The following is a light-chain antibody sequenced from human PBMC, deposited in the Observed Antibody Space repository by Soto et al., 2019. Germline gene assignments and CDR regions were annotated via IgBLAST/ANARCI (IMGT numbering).Light chain of an antibody. J-gene: IGKJ2*01. CDR3: QQYGSSPPYT. V-gene: IGKV3-20*01. CDR2: GSS. CDR1: QSVSNNY. Sequence: EVVLTQSPGTLSLSPGESTTLSCRASQSVSNNYFAWYQQNPGQAPRLLIFGSSDSATGIPDRFSGSGSGTDFTLTISSLEPEDFAVYYCQQYGSSPPYTFGQGTKLEIK.